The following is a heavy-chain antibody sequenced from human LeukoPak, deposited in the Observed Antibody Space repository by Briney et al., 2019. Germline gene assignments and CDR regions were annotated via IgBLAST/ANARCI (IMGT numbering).Heavy chain of an antibody. D-gene: IGHD6-6*01. Sequence: PSETLSLTCTVSGGSISSSSYYWGWIRQPPGKGLEWIESISSSGSIYYNPSLKSRVTTSADTSKNQFSLRLRSVTAADTAVYYCARHLMGSSSTLYYMDVWGKGTTVTVSS. CDR1: GGSISSSSYY. J-gene: IGHJ6*03. V-gene: IGHV4-39*01. CDR2: ISSSGSI. CDR3: ARHLMGSSSTLYYMDV.